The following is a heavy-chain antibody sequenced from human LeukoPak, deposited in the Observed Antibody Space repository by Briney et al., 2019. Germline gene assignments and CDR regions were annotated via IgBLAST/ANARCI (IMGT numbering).Heavy chain of an antibody. Sequence: SGPTLVNPTQTLTLTCSFSGFSVSTSAVGVGWVRQSPENALELPTLIYWNDDKRYSPSLKSTLTITKDTSKTRVVLTMANIDPVDTATYYCAHSPYTYSYGIHYYYMDVWGKGITVTVSS. J-gene: IGHJ6*03. CDR3: AHSPYTYSYGIHYYYMDV. CDR2: IYWNDDK. V-gene: IGHV2-5*01. CDR1: GFSVSTSAVG. D-gene: IGHD5-18*01.